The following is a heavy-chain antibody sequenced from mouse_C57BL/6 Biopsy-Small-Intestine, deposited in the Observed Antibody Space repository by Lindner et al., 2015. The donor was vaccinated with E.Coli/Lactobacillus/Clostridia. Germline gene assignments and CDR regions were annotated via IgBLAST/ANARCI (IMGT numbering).Heavy chain of an antibody. J-gene: IGHJ1*03. V-gene: IGHV1-42*01. CDR2: INPSTGGT. Sequence: VQLQESGPELVKPGASVKISCKASGYSFTGYYKNWVKQSPEKSLEWIGEINPSTGGTTYNQKFKAKATLTVDKSSSTAYMQLKSLTSEDSAVYYCARDYGSSHWYFDVWGTGTTVTVSS. D-gene: IGHD1-1*01. CDR3: ARDYGSSHWYFDV. CDR1: GYSFTGYY.